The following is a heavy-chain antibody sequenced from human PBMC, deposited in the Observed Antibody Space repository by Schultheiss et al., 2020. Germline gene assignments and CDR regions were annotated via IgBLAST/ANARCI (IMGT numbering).Heavy chain of an antibody. CDR1: GFTFSNYA. Sequence: GESLKISCAASGFTFSNYAMRWVRQAPGKGLEWVSSISTSSTYIQYADSVKGRFTISRDDAKKSLYLQMNSLRAEDTAVYYCAKGALTGNWGQGTLVTVSS. V-gene: IGHV3-21*01. J-gene: IGHJ4*02. CDR2: ISTSSTYI. D-gene: IGHD3-10*01. CDR3: AKGALTGN.